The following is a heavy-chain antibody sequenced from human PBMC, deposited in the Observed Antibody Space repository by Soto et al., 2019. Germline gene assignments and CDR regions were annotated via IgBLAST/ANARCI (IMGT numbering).Heavy chain of an antibody. CDR1: GGSIRSGGYF. CDR2: IYHGGTT. D-gene: IGHD7-27*01. J-gene: IGHJ4*02. V-gene: IGHV4-30-4*01. CDR3: ARGPSGDKLDY. Sequence: PSETLSLTCTVSGGSIRSGGYFWSWIRQPPDPGLEWIGHIYHGGTTYNNPSLNSRITISVDTSKAQFSLKLSTVTAADTAVYYCARGPSGDKLDYWGQG.